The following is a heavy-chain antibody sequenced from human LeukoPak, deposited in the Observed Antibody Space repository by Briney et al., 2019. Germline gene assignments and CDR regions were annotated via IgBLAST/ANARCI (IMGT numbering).Heavy chain of an antibody. J-gene: IGHJ4*02. CDR2: INQDGSEK. CDR3: ASNRASLDY. D-gene: IGHD2/OR15-2a*01. Sequence: PGGSLRLSCAASGFTFSNSGMSWVRQAPGKGLEWVANINQDGSEKNCVDSVKGRFTISRDNAKNSLYLQMNSLRAEDTAVYYCASNRASLDYWGQGTLVTVSS. CDR1: GFTFSNSG. V-gene: IGHV3-7*02.